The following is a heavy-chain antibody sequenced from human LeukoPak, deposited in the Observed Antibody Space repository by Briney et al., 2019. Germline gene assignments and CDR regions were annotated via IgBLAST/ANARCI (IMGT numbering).Heavy chain of an antibody. Sequence: GGPLRLSCAASGFTFSSYAMSWVRQAPRKGLECVSAISGSGGSTYYADSVKGRFTISRDNSKNTLCLQMNSLRAEDTAVYYCAKDSLVGATPFIFDYWGPGTLVTVSS. CDR2: ISGSGGST. CDR1: GFTFSSYA. CDR3: AKDSLVGATPFIFDY. V-gene: IGHV3-23*01. J-gene: IGHJ4*02. D-gene: IGHD1-26*01.